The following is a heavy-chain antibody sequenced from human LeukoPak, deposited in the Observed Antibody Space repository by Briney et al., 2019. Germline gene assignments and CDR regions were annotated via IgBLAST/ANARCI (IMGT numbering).Heavy chain of an antibody. J-gene: IGHJ4*02. D-gene: IGHD3-22*01. V-gene: IGHV4-59*12. CDR1: GDSIRGYY. CDR3: ASAPPYYYHSSGYYYFDY. Sequence: SETLSLTCTVSGDSIRGYYWSWIRQSPGKGLEWIAYIYDSGTTNYNPSLKSRVTISVDTSKNQFSLRLSSVTAADTAVYYCASAPPYYYHSSGYYYFDYWGQGTLVTVSS. CDR2: IYDSGTT.